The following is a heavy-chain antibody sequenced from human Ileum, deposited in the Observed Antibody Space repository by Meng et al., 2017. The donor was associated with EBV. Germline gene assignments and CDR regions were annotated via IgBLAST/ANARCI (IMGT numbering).Heavy chain of an antibody. D-gene: IGHD3-22*01. V-gene: IGHV4-28*01. Sequence: QVQLPGHRPGPGKPSVTLSRTCAVAGYSISSTTWWGWIRQPPGKGLEWIGYIYYSGSTSYNPSLKSRVTMSVDTSKNQFSLNLNSVTAVDTAVYYCARNVPGTSAYYDWGQGTLVTVSS. CDR1: GYSISSTTW. J-gene: IGHJ4*02. CDR2: IYYSGST. CDR3: ARNVPGTSAYYD.